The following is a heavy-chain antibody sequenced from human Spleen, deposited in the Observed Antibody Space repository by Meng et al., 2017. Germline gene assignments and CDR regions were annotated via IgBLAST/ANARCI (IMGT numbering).Heavy chain of an antibody. CDR1: GGSISSSSYY. J-gene: IGHJ3*02. D-gene: IGHD3-9*01. CDR2: IYYSGST. Sequence: SETLSLTCTVSGGSISSSSYYWGWIRQPPGKGLEWIGSIYYSGSTYYNPSLKSRVTISVDTSKNQFSLKLSSVTAADTAVYYCARGVYDILTGYYAFDIWGQGTMVTVSS. CDR3: ARGVYDILTGYYAFDI. V-gene: IGHV4-39*07.